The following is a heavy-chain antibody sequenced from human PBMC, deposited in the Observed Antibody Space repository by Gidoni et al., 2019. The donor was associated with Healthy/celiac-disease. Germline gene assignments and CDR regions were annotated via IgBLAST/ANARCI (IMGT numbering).Heavy chain of an antibody. Sequence: QVQLVQSGAEVKKPGASVKVSCKASGYTFTSYAMHWVRQAPGQRLEWMGWINAGNGNTKYSQKFQGRVTITRDTSASTAYMELSSLRSEDTAVYYCARGSGGSSYYYYGMDVWGQGTTVTVSS. J-gene: IGHJ6*02. V-gene: IGHV1-3*01. CDR1: GYTFTSYA. CDR3: ARGSGGSSYYYYGMDV. CDR2: INAGNGNT. D-gene: IGHD2-15*01.